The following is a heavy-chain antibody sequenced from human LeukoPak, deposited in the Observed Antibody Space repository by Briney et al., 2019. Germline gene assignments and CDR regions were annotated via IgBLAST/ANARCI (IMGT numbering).Heavy chain of an antibody. Sequence: GGSLRLSCAASGFTFNAYGMNWVRQAPGKGLEWVSSISSSSTYIYYADSAKGRFTISRDNSKDTFYLEMNSLRAEDTAVYYCVRDSSGWELAHFDSWGPGTLVTVSS. CDR1: GFTFNAYG. J-gene: IGHJ4*02. CDR2: ISSSSTYI. CDR3: VRDSSGWELAHFDS. D-gene: IGHD1-26*01. V-gene: IGHV3-21*04.